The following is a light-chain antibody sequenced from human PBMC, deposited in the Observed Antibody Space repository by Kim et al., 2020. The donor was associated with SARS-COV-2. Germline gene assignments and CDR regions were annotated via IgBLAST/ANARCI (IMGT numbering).Light chain of an antibody. CDR3: ASYTIRTWM. J-gene: IGLJ3*02. CDR2: GVS. V-gene: IGLV2-14*03. Sequence: YDYVSWYQQHPGKVPKLIIYGVSERPSGVSNRFSASKSGNTASLTISGLQAEDEADYYCASYTIRTWMFGGGTQLTVL. CDR1: YDY.